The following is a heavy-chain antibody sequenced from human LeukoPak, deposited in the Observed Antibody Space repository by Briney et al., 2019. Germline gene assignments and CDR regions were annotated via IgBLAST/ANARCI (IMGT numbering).Heavy chain of an antibody. D-gene: IGHD2-15*01. CDR1: GDSVSSNSAT. J-gene: IGHJ3*02. CDR3: VSDGGMGLDAFDI. V-gene: IGHV6-1*01. Sequence: SQTLSLNCAISGDSVSSNSATWNWIRQYPSRGLEWLGRTYYRSKWYNDYAVSVKSRITVNPDTSKNQFSLQLDSVTPEDTAVYYCVSDGGMGLDAFDIWGQGTMVTVSS. CDR2: TYYRSKWYN.